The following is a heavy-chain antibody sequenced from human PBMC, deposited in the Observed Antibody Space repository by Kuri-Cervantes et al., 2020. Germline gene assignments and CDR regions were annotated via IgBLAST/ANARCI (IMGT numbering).Heavy chain of an antibody. J-gene: IGHJ6*03. CDR2: INPSGGST. Sequence: ASVKVSCKASGYTFTSYYMHWVRQAPGQGLEWMGIINPSGGSTSYAQKFQGRVTMTRDTSTSTVYMELSRLRSEDTAVYYCASCMTTVNYYYYYYMDVWGKGITVTVSS. CDR1: GYTFTSYY. D-gene: IGHD4-17*01. CDR3: ASCMTTVNYYYYYYMDV. V-gene: IGHV1-46*01.